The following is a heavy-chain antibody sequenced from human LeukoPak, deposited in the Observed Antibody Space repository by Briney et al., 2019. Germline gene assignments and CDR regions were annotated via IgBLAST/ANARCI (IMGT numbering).Heavy chain of an antibody. V-gene: IGHV3-13*01. D-gene: IGHD2-2*01. Sequence: GGSLTLSCAASGFTFSSYDMHWVRQATGKGLEWVSAIGTAGDTYYPGSVKGRFTISRENAKNSLYLQMNSLRAGDTAVYYCARGGGYCSSTSCQDFDYWGQGTLVTVPS. J-gene: IGHJ4*02. CDR2: IGTAGDT. CDR3: ARGGGYCSSTSCQDFDY. CDR1: GFTFSSYD.